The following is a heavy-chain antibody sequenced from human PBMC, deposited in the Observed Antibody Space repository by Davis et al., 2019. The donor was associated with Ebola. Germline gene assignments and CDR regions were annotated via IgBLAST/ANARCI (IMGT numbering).Heavy chain of an antibody. CDR2: INSDGSTT. D-gene: IGHD2-2*02. V-gene: IGHV3-74*01. CDR3: ARDLYLGSWNYYGMDV. CDR1: GFTFSSFT. Sequence: GESLKISCAASGFTFSSFTMNWVRQAPGKGLVWVSRINSDGSTTNYADSVKGRCTISRDNAKNSLYLQMNSLRAEDTAVYYCARDLYLGSWNYYGMDVWGQGTTVTVSS. J-gene: IGHJ6*02.